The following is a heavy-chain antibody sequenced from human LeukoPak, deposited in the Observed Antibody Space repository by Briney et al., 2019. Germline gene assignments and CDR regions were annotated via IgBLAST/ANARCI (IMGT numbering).Heavy chain of an antibody. D-gene: IGHD3-10*01. CDR2: TRNKANSYTT. V-gene: IGHV3-72*01. CDR1: GFTFSDHY. Sequence: GGSLRLSCAASGFTFSDHYMDWVRQAPGKGLEWVGRTRNKANSYTTEYAASVKGRFTISRDDSKNSLYLQMNSLKTEDTAVYYCARVYGSDSYYFDYWGQGTLVTVSS. CDR3: ARVYGSDSYYFDY. J-gene: IGHJ4*02.